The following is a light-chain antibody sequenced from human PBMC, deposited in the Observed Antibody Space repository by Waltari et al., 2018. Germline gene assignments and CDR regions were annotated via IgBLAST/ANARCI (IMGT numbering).Light chain of an antibody. CDR1: SGSIASNQ. J-gene: IGLJ3*02. Sequence: NFMLTQPHSVSESPGKTVNISCTRSSGSIASNQWQWSQQRPGSAPTTVIYEDNQRPSGVPDRFSGSIDSSSNSASLTISGLKTEDEADYYCQSYDSSKVFGGGTKLTVL. CDR2: EDN. CDR3: QSYDSSKV. V-gene: IGLV6-57*03.